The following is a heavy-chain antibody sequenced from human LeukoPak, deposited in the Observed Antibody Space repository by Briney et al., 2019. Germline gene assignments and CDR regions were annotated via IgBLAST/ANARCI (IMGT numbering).Heavy chain of an antibody. V-gene: IGHV3-33*01. CDR1: GFTFSSYG. D-gene: IGHD2-2*01. J-gene: IGHJ6*02. CDR3: ARDRPSPHCSSTSCSVGRDGMDV. CDR2: IWYDGSNR. Sequence: GGSLRLSCAASGFTFSSYGMHWVRQAPGKGLEWVAVIWYDGSNRYYADSVKGRFTISRDNSKNTLYLQMNSLRAEDTAVYYCARDRPSPHCSSTSCSVGRDGMDVWGQGTTVTVSS.